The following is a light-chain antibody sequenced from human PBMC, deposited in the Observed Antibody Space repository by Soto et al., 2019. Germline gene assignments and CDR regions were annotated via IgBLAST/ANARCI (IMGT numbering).Light chain of an antibody. CDR1: SSDVGSYKY. CDR3: SSYAGSNNHVV. CDR2: EVS. J-gene: IGLJ2*01. V-gene: IGLV2-8*01. Sequence: QSALTQPPSASGSPGQSVTISCTGTSSDVGSYKYVSWYQQHPGKAPKLMIYEVSQRPSGVPDRFSGSKSGNTASLTVSGLQADDEADYYCSSYAGSNNHVVFGGGTKLTVL.